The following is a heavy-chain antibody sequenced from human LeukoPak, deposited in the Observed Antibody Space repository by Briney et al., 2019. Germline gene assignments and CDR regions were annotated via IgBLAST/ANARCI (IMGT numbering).Heavy chain of an antibody. CDR2: ISWNSGSI. CDR1: GFTFDDYA. D-gene: IGHD3-9*01. Sequence: PGGSLRLSCAASGFTFDDYAMHWVRQAPGKGLEWVSGISWNSGSIGYADSVKGRFTISRDNAKNSLYLQMNSLRAEDTAVYYCARDTYDILTGYRYWGQGTLVTVSS. J-gene: IGHJ4*02. V-gene: IGHV3-9*01. CDR3: ARDTYDILTGYRY.